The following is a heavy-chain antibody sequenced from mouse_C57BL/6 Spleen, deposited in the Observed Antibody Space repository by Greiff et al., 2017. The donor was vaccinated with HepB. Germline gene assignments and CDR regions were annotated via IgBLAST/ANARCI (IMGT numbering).Heavy chain of an antibody. J-gene: IGHJ2*01. CDR3: ARGGTMITYFDY. CDR1: GYTFTDYN. Sequence: EVQLQQSGPELVKPGASVKMSCKASGYTFTDYNMHWVKQSHGKSLEWIGYINPNNGGTSYNQKFKGKATLTVNKSSSTAYMELRSLTSEDSAVYYCARGGTMITYFDYWGQGTTLTVSS. D-gene: IGHD2-4*01. CDR2: INPNNGGT. V-gene: IGHV1-22*01.